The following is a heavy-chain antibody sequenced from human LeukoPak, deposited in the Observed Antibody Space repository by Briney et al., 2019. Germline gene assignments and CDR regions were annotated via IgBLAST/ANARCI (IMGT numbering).Heavy chain of an antibody. J-gene: IGHJ6*03. CDR2: SNPNSGGT. CDR3: ARGVPGSNYYYYYMDV. V-gene: IGHV1-2*02. Sequence: SVKVSCKASGYTVTGYYMQGVRQPPPQGLEWMGWSNPNSGGTNYAQKFQGRVPMTRDTSISAAYTEMRRLRSDATAVYYCARGVPGSNYYYYYMDVWGKGTPVTVSS. D-gene: IGHD3-10*01. CDR1: GYTVTGYY.